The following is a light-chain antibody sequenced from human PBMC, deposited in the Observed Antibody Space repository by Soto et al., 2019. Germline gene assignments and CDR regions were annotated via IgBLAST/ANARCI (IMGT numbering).Light chain of an antibody. CDR1: QSVSSSY. Sequence: EIVLTQSPGTLSLSPGERATLSCRASQSVSSSYLAWYQQKPGQAPRLLIYGASSRATGIPDRFSGGGSGTDFTLTISRLEPEDFAVYYCQQYGRSSWTFGHGTKVEIK. J-gene: IGKJ1*01. CDR3: QQYGRSSWT. CDR2: GAS. V-gene: IGKV3-20*01.